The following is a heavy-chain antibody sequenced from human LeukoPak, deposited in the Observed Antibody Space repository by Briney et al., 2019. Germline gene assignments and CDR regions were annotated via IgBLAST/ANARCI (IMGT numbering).Heavy chain of an antibody. CDR3: AKWYSGSYYLNY. Sequence: GGSLRLSCAASGFTFSSYAMSWVRQAPGKGLEWVSAISGSGGSTYYADSVKGRFTISRDNSKNTLYLQMNSLRAEETAVYYCAKWYSGSYYLNYWGQGTLVTVSS. D-gene: IGHD1-26*01. CDR1: GFTFSSYA. V-gene: IGHV3-23*01. J-gene: IGHJ4*02. CDR2: ISGSGGST.